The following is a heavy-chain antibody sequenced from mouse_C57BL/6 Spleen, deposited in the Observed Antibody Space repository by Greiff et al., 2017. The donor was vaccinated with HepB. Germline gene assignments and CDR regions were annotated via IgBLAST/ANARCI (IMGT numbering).Heavy chain of an antibody. V-gene: IGHV1-50*01. J-gene: IGHJ4*01. CDR1: GYTFTSYW. Sequence: QVQLQQPGAELVKPGASVKLSCKASGYTFTSYWMQWVKQRPGQGLEWIGEIDPSDSYTNYNQKFKGKATLTVDTASSTAYMQLSSLTSEDSAVYYSARGNYRAMDYWGQGTTVTVSS. D-gene: IGHD2-1*01. CDR3: ARGNYRAMDY. CDR2: IDPSDSYT.